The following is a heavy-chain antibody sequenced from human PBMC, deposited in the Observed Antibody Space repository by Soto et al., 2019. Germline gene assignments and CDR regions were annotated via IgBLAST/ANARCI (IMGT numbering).Heavy chain of an antibody. D-gene: IGHD5-12*01. CDR1: GGSISSGGYS. Sequence: QLQLQESGLGLVKPSQTLSLTCAVSGGSISSGGYSWSWIRQPPGKGLEWIGYIYHSGSTYYNPSPKSRVTISVDRSKNQFSLKLSSVTAADTAVYYCAAGGGLPRYYWGQGTLVTVSS. V-gene: IGHV4-30-2*01. J-gene: IGHJ4*02. CDR3: AAGGGLPRYY. CDR2: IYHSGST.